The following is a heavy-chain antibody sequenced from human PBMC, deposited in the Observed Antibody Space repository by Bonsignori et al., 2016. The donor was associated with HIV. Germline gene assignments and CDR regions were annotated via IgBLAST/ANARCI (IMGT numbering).Heavy chain of an antibody. V-gene: IGHV3-11*01. CDR3: ARHLNEGFGELLGY. J-gene: IGHJ4*02. Sequence: WIRQPPGKGLEWVSYISSSGSTIYYADSVKGRFTISRDNAKNSLYLQMNSLRAEDTAVYYCARHLNEGFGELLGYWGQGTLVTVSS. CDR2: ISSSGSTI. D-gene: IGHD3-10*01.